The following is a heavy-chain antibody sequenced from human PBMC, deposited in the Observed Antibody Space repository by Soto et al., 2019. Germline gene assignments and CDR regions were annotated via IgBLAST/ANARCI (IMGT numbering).Heavy chain of an antibody. CDR3: AKSFDPRGSHTNYYYGIDF. Sequence: SETLSLTWTVSGYSISSGYHWSCIRQTPGKGLAWIGNCHHSGSAYYDPSLKRRVTIAVETSKTQFALKVXYATAADTDVYSCAKSFDPRGSHTNYYYGIDFWGEGTTVT. J-gene: IGHJ6*01. V-gene: IGHV4-38-2*02. CDR1: GYSISSGYH. D-gene: IGHD3-10*01. CDR2: CHHSGSA.